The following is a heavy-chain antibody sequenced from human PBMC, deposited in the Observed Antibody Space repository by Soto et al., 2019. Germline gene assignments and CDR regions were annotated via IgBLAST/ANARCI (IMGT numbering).Heavy chain of an antibody. CDR3: ARLRGGRWGFSSSWYEY. CDR2: IYYSGST. V-gene: IGHV4-39*01. Sequence: QLQLQESGPGLVKPSETLSLTCTVSGGSISSSSYYWGWIRQPPGKGLEWIGCIYYSGSTYYNPSLKSRVTISVDTSINQFSLKLSSVTDAYTAVYYCARLRGGRWGFSSSWYEYWGQGTLGTVSS. D-gene: IGHD6-13*01. CDR1: GGSISSSSYY. J-gene: IGHJ4*02.